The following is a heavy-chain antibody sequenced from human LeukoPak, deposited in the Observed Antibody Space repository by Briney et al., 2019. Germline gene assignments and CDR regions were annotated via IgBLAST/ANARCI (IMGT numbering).Heavy chain of an antibody. V-gene: IGHV3-23*01. CDR2: ISGSGGSA. D-gene: IGHD1-1*01. CDR3: AKGPQVRAGDYFDY. J-gene: IGHJ4*02. CDR1: GFTFSSYA. Sequence: GGSLRLSCAASGFTFSSYAMSWVRQAPGKGLEWVSAISGSGGSAYYADSVKGRFTISRDNAENTLYLQMNSLRAEDTAVYYCAKGPQVRAGDYFDYWGQGTLVTVSS.